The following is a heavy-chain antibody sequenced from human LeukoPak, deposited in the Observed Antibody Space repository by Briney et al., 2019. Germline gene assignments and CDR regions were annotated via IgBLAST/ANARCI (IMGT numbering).Heavy chain of an antibody. Sequence: PGGSLRLSCAASGFTFSSYAMSWVRQAPGKGLEWVSAISGSGGSTYYADSVKGRFTISRDNSKNTLYLQMNSLRAEDTAVYYCAKAFDGSQVKRSPRQMYYYYYMDVWGKGTTVTVSS. D-gene: IGHD5-24*01. CDR3: AKAFDGSQVKRSPRQMYYYYYMDV. CDR2: ISGSGGST. CDR1: GFTFSSYA. V-gene: IGHV3-23*01. J-gene: IGHJ6*03.